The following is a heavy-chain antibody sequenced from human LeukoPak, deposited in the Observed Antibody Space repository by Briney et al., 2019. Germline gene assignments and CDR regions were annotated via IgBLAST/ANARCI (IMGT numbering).Heavy chain of an antibody. D-gene: IGHD6-13*01. CDR1: GGSISSGDYY. CDR3: ARQVAAAGRNDFDY. V-gene: IGHV4-30-4*08. CDR2: IYYSGST. Sequence: SETLSLTCTVSGGSISSGDYYWSWIRQPPGKGLEWIGYIYYSGSTYYNPSLKSRVTISVDTSKNQFSLKLSSVTAADTAVYYCARQVAAAGRNDFDYWGQGTLVAVSS. J-gene: IGHJ4*02.